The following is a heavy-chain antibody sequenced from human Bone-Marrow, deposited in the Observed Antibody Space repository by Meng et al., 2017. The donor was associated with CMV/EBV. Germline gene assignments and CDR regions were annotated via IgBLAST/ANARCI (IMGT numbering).Heavy chain of an antibody. D-gene: IGHD1-1*01. V-gene: IGHV3-30-3*01. CDR2: ISYDGSNK. Sequence: GGSLRLSCAASGFTFSSYAMHWVRQAPGKGLEWVAVISYDGSNKYYADSVKGRFTISRDNSKNTLYLQMNSLRVEDTAVFYCARDTRGVQGGYWGQGTLVTVSS. J-gene: IGHJ4*02. CDR1: GFTFSSYA. CDR3: ARDTRGVQGGY.